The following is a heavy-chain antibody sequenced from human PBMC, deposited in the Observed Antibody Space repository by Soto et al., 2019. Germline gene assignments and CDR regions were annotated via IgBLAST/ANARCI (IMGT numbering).Heavy chain of an antibody. J-gene: IGHJ4*02. D-gene: IGHD2-15*01. V-gene: IGHV3-23*01. CDR2: IDGSGGDR. CDR1: GFTFSCYA. CDR3: AKEIVAAANVETSPFDF. Sequence: EVQLLESGGDLVQPGGSLRLSCVASGFTFSCYAMGWVRLAPGTGLEWVSVIDGSGGDRSLADSVNGRFTISRDNSEHTLYLKIDILPVEATARYYSAKEIVAAANVETSPFDFWGQGTLVTVAS.